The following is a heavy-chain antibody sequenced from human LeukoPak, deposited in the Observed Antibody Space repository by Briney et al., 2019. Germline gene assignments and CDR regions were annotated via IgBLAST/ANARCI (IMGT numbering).Heavy chain of an antibody. CDR1: GYTFTCYY. Sequence: ASVKVSCKASGYTFTCYYMHWVRQAPGQGLEWMGIINPSGGSTSYAQKFQGRVTMTRDTSTSTVYMELSSLRSEDTAVYYCARDYDILTGYYLYYYYYGMDVWGQGTTVTVSS. CDR3: ARDYDILTGYYLYYYYYGMDV. J-gene: IGHJ6*02. V-gene: IGHV1-46*01. CDR2: INPSGGST. D-gene: IGHD3-9*01.